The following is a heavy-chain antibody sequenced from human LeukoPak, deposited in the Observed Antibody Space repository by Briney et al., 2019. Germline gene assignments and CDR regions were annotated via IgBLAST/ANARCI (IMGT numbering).Heavy chain of an antibody. CDR2: ITFSGSTI. D-gene: IGHD5-24*01. Sequence: PGGSLRLSCAASAFTFSTYEMNWVRQAPGKGLEWVSSITFSGSTIYYADSVKGRFTISRDNAKNSLYLQMNNLRAEDTAVYYCARKMATISRNFDYWGQGTLVTVSS. CDR3: ARKMATISRNFDY. V-gene: IGHV3-48*03. CDR1: AFTFSTYE. J-gene: IGHJ4*02.